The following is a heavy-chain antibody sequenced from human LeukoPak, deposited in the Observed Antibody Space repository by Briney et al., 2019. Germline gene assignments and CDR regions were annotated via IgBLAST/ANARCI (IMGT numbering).Heavy chain of an antibody. D-gene: IGHD5-18*01. CDR3: ARELGGYSYGFHSYYYYGMDV. J-gene: IGHJ6*02. V-gene: IGHV1-69*04. CDR1: GATFSSYA. Sequence: SVKLSCKSSGATFSSYANSWERHPPAPGLELMGRIILILDISNYSHKFQGRVTITADKSTSKAYMELSSLRSEDTAVYYCARELGGYSYGFHSYYYYGMDVWGQGTTVTVSS. CDR2: IILILDIS.